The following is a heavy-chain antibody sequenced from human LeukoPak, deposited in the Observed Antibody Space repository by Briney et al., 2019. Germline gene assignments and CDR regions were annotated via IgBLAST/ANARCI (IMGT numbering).Heavy chain of an antibody. V-gene: IGHV4-61*09. D-gene: IGHD1-26*01. Sequence: SETLSLTCTVSGASISSDIYCWSWIRQPAGKGLEWIGHLYTSGSTNYNPSLKSRVTISIDTSKNQFSLRLTSVTAADTAVYYCARQIRWDDGFDIWGQGTMVTVSS. CDR3: ARQIRWDDGFDI. J-gene: IGHJ3*02. CDR2: LYTSGST. CDR1: GASISSDIYC.